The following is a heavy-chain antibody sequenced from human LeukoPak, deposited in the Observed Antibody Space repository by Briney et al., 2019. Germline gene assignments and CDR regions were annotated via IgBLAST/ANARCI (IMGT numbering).Heavy chain of an antibody. V-gene: IGHV4-61*02. CDR1: GGSISSGSYY. Sequence: SETLSLTCTVSGGSISSGSYYWSWIRQPAGKGLEWIGRIYTSGSTNYNPSLKSRVTISVDTSKNQLSLKLSSVTAADTAVYYCATDFGPNADAFDIWGQGTMVTVSS. D-gene: IGHD3-10*01. J-gene: IGHJ3*02. CDR2: IYTSGST. CDR3: ATDFGPNADAFDI.